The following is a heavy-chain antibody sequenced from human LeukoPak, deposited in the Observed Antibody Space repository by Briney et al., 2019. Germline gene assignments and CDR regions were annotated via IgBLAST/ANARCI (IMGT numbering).Heavy chain of an antibody. V-gene: IGHV1-2*02. CDR1: GYTFTGYY. CDR2: INPNSGGT. J-gene: IGHJ4*02. CDR3: ARTLEGYSSGWYKY. Sequence: ASAKVSCKASGYTFTGYYMHWVRQAPGQGLEWMGWINPNSGGTNYAQKFQGRVTMTRDTSISTAYMELSRLRSDDTAVYYCARTLEGYSSGWYKYWGQGTLVTVSS. D-gene: IGHD6-19*01.